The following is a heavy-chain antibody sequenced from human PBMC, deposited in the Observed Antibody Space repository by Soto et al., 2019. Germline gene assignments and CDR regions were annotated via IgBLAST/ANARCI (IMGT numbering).Heavy chain of an antibody. CDR3: AKDLSGANDY. J-gene: IGHJ4*02. CDR1: GXPFSSDG. D-gene: IGHD1-26*01. CDR2: ISYDGSNK. Sequence: GSLRLSCAASGXPFSSDGIHWVRQAQGKGLEWVAVISYDGSNKYYADSVKGRFTISRDNSKNTLYLKMNSLRAEDTAVYYCAKDLSGANDYWGQGTLVTVSS. V-gene: IGHV3-30*18.